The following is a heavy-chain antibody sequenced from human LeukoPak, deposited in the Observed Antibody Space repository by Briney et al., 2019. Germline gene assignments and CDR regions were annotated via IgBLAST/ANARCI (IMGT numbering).Heavy chain of an antibody. CDR1: GGSISSGNYY. CDR3: AMSIVMDADDAFDI. V-gene: IGHV4-61*02. J-gene: IGHJ3*02. D-gene: IGHD6-6*01. CDR2: IYTSGST. Sequence: SETLSLTCSVSGGSISSGNYYWSWIRQPAGKGLEWIGRIYTSGSTNYNPSLKGRLTMSVDTSKNQFSLKLSSVTAADTAVYYCAMSIVMDADDAFDIWGQGTLVTVSS.